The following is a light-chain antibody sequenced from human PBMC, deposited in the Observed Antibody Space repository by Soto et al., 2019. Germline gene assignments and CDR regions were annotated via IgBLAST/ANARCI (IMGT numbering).Light chain of an antibody. J-gene: IGKJ3*01. V-gene: IGKV3-11*01. CDR1: QSVSTY. CDR2: GAS. CDR3: QQRSNWPPIT. Sequence: IAMTQSLADLAVPPGERATSSCSASQSVSTYLAWYQQKPGQAPRLLIYGASSRATGIPDRFSGSGSGTDFTLTISRLEPEDFAVYYCQQRSNWPPITFGQGTKVDIK.